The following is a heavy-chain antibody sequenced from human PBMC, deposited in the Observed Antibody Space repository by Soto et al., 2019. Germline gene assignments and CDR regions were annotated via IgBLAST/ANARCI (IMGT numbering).Heavy chain of an antibody. Sequence: QVQLQESGPGLVKPSETLSLTCSVSGGSNSSYYWTWIRQPPGKELEWIGYIHSSGSTNYNPSLKSRVTISGDTSKKPFSLRLRSVTAADTAVYYCARALRYFDCFSYAMDVWGQGTTVTVSS. J-gene: IGHJ6*02. CDR3: ARALRYFDCFSYAMDV. V-gene: IGHV4-59*01. CDR2: IHSSGST. CDR1: GGSNSSYY. D-gene: IGHD3-9*01.